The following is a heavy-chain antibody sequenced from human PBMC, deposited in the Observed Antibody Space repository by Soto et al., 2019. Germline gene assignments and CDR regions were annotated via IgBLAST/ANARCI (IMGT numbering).Heavy chain of an antibody. J-gene: IGHJ5*02. CDR1: GGSISSGGYY. V-gene: IGHV4-31*03. CDR2: IYYSGST. D-gene: IGHD6-6*01. CDR3: ARARYSSSSFWFDP. Sequence: PSETLSLTCTVSGGSISSGGYYWSWIRQHPGKGLEWIGYIYYSGSTYYNPSLKSRVTISVDTSKNQFSLKLSSVTAADTAVYYCARARYSSSSFWFDPWGQGTLVTVSS.